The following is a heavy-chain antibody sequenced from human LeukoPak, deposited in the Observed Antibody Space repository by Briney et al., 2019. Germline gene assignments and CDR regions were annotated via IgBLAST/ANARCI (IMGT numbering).Heavy chain of an antibody. CDR2: INSDGSTT. J-gene: IGHJ6*02. CDR1: GFTFSSYW. V-gene: IGHV3-74*01. Sequence: GGSLRLSCVASGFTFSSYWMHWVRQAPGKGLVWVSRINSDGSTTTYADSVKGRFTISRDNAKKTLYLQMNSLRAEDTAVYYCARGVTATRYFYYGLDVWGLGTTVTVSS. D-gene: IGHD2-21*02. CDR3: ARGVTATRYFYYGLDV.